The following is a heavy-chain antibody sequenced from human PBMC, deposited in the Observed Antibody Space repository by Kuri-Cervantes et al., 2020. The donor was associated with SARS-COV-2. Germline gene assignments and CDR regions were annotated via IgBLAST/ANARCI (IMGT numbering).Heavy chain of an antibody. CDR2: IIPILGIA. V-gene: IGHV1-69*10. CDR1: GGTFSSYA. Sequence: SVKVSCKASGGTFSSYAISWVRQAPGQGLEWMGGIIPILGIANYAQKFQGKVTITADKSTSTAYMELSSLRSDDTAVYYCARATRGGYFDYWGQGTLVTVSS. J-gene: IGHJ4*02. CDR3: ARATRGGYFDY. D-gene: IGHD3-10*01.